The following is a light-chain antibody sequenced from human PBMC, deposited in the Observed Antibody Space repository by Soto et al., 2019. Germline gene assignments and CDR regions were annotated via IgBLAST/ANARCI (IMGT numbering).Light chain of an antibody. CDR1: QSISSY. CDR2: AAS. CDR3: QQSYSTPWFT. V-gene: IGKV1-39*01. Sequence: DIQMTQSPSSLSASVGDRVTITCRASQSISSYLNWYQQKPGKAPKLLIYAASSLQSGVPSRFSGSGSGTDFTLTISSLQPEEFATYYCQQSYSTPWFTFGPGTKVDIK. J-gene: IGKJ3*01.